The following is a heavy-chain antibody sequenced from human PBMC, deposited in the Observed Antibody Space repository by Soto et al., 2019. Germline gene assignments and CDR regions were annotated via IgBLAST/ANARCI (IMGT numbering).Heavy chain of an antibody. D-gene: IGHD6-19*01. CDR1: GGSISSYY. Sequence: PSETLSLTCTDSGGSISSYYWSWIRQPPGKGLEWIGYIYYSGSTNYNPSLKSRVTISVDTSKNQFSLKLSSVTAADTAVYYCASLSRGAQWLEGFDYWGQGTLVTVSS. J-gene: IGHJ4*02. CDR2: IYYSGST. V-gene: IGHV4-59*01. CDR3: ASLSRGAQWLEGFDY.